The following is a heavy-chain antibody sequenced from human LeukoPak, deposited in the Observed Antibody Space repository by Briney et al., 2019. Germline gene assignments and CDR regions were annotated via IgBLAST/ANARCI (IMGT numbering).Heavy chain of an antibody. CDR2: ISGSSSYI. V-gene: IGHV3-21*01. J-gene: IGHJ4*02. Sequence: GGSLRLSCAASGFTFSRYSMNWVRQAPGKGLEWVSSISGSSSYIYYADSVKGRFTISRDNAKNLLFLQMNSLRAEDTAVYYCASGLGANDYFDYWGQGTLVTVSS. CDR3: ASGLGANDYFDY. D-gene: IGHD1-26*01. CDR1: GFTFSRYS.